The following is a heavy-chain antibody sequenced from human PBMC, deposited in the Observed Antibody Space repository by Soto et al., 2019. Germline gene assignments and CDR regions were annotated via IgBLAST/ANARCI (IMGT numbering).Heavy chain of an antibody. CDR3: AKDSGWYVNYSGMDV. CDR1: GFTFSTYG. Sequence: QVQLVESGGGGVQPGRSLRLSCEASGFTFSTYGMHWVRQAPGKGLEWVAIISYDGSYKYYADSVKGRFTISRDNSKTTLYLQMNSLRPEDTAVYYCAKDSGWYVNYSGMDVWGQGTPVTVSS. CDR2: ISYDGSYK. V-gene: IGHV3-30*18. D-gene: IGHD6-19*01. J-gene: IGHJ6*02.